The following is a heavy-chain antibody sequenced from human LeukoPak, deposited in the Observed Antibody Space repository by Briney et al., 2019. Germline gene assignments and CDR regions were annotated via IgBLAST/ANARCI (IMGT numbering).Heavy chain of an antibody. D-gene: IGHD6-13*01. CDR3: HSSSWYQDAFDI. CDR2: IYYSGST. J-gene: IGHJ3*02. CDR1: GGSISSSSYY. Sequence: SETLSLTCTVSGGSISSSSYYWGWIRQPPGKGLEWIGSIYYSGSTYYNPSLKSRFTISVDTSKNQFSLKLSSVTAADTAVYYCHSSSWYQDAFDIWGQGTMVTVSS. V-gene: IGHV4-39*01.